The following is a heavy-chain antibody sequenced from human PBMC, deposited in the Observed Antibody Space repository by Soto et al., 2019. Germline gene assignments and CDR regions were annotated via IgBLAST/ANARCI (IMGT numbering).Heavy chain of an antibody. Sequence: QVQLVQSGAELRKPGSAVKLSCKASGGTFSNSPISWVRQIPGQGPEWMGRIIPSPARTIYSRKFRGRVTLTADKSTQTVYMTLSSLTTEDSGVYCCARDQVGASSFDYWGQGTRVTVSS. J-gene: IGHJ4*02. D-gene: IGHD1-26*01. V-gene: IGHV1-69*08. CDR2: IIPSPART. CDR3: ARDQVGASSFDY. CDR1: GGTFSNSP.